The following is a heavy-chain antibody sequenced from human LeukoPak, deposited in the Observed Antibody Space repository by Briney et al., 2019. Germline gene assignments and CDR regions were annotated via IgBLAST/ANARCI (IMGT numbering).Heavy chain of an antibody. CDR3: ARPGYTAAYDL. J-gene: IGHJ3*01. CDR1: GFTFSNYW. D-gene: IGHD3-9*01. Sequence: GGSLRLSCAASGFTFSNYWMSWVRQAPGKGLEWVANIKQDGSEKDYVDSVKGRFTISRDNAKNSLYLQMNSLRAEDTAVYYCARPGYTAAYDLWGQGTMVTVSS. CDR2: IKQDGSEK. V-gene: IGHV3-7*01.